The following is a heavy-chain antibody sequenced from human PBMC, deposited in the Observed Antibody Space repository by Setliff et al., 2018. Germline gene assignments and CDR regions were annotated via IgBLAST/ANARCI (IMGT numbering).Heavy chain of an antibody. CDR2: IIPIFGTA. Sequence: GASVKVSCKASGGTFSSYAISWVRQAPGQGLEWMGGIIPIFGTANYAQKFQGRVTITADESTSTAYMELSSLRSEDTAVYYCARGGERHIVVVTAHDAFDIWGQGTMVTVSS. D-gene: IGHD2-21*02. CDR1: GGTFSSYA. J-gene: IGHJ3*02. CDR3: ARGGERHIVVVTAHDAFDI. V-gene: IGHV1-69*13.